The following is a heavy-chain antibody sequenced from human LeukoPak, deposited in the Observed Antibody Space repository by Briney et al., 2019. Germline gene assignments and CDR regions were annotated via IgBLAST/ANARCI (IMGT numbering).Heavy chain of an antibody. CDR3: AKDPQLLWFGELSYYYYMDV. D-gene: IGHD3-10*01. V-gene: IGHV3-53*01. J-gene: IGHJ6*03. CDR2: IYSGGST. CDR1: GFTVSSNY. Sequence: GGSLRLSCAASGFTVSSNYMSWVRQAPGKGLEWVSVIYSGGSTYYADSVKGRFNISSDNSKNTLYLQMNSLRAEDTAVYYCAKDPQLLWFGELSYYYYMDVWGKGTTVTISS.